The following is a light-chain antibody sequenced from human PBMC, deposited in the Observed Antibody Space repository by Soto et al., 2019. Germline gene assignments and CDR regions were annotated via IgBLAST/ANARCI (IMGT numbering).Light chain of an antibody. J-gene: IGKJ2*01. V-gene: IGKV1-9*01. CDR2: AAS. Sequence: DIQLTQSPSFLSASVRDRVTITCRASQGISSYLAWYQQKPGKAPKLLIYAASTLQSGVPSRFSGSGSGTEFTLTISSLQPEDFATYYCQQLNSYPGSFGQGTKLEIK. CDR1: QGISSY. CDR3: QQLNSYPGS.